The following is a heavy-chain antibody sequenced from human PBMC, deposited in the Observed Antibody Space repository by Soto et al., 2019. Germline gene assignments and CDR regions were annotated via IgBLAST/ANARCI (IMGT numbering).Heavy chain of an antibody. Sequence: GGSLRLSCSASGFTFSSYDMHWVRQGPGKGLEWVSAIGTAGDTNYAGSVKGRFTISREDAKNSLYLQMNSLRAGDTAIYFCARAIGPTLFDYWGQGTLVTVSS. CDR1: GFTFSSYD. V-gene: IGHV3-13*04. CDR3: ARAIGPTLFDY. D-gene: IGHD3-22*01. J-gene: IGHJ4*02. CDR2: IGTAGDT.